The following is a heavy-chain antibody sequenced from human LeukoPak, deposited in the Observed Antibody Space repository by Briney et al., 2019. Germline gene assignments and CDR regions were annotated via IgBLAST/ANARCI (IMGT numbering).Heavy chain of an antibody. D-gene: IGHD1-26*01. V-gene: IGHV4-59*01. CDR2: IYYSGST. Sequence: SETLSLTCTVSGGSISSYYWSWIRQPPGKGLEWIGYIYYSGSTNYNPSLKCRVTISVDTSKNQFSLKLSSVTAADTAVYYCVRDWDSGRNGAFDIWGQGTMVTVSS. J-gene: IGHJ3*02. CDR3: VRDWDSGRNGAFDI. CDR1: GGSISSYY.